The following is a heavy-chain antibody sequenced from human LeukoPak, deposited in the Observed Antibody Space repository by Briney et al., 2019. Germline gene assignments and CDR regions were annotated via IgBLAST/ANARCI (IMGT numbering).Heavy chain of an antibody. J-gene: IGHJ4*02. V-gene: IGHV3-30*02. Sequence: GGSLRLSCAASGFSFNRYTMNWVRQAPGKGLEWVTFIRYDGSNKYYADSVKGRFTISRDNSKNTLYLQMNSLRAEDTAVYYCAKASTGYSSGFGYFDYWGQGTLVTVSS. CDR3: AKASTGYSSGFGYFDY. CDR1: GFSFNRYT. D-gene: IGHD6-19*01. CDR2: IRYDGSNK.